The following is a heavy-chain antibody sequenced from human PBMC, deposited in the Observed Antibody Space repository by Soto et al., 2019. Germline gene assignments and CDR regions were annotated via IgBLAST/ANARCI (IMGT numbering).Heavy chain of an antibody. CDR3: ARKSSITMVRGVIIKGFDY. V-gene: IGHV3-21*01. CDR1: GFTFSSYS. CDR2: ISSSSSYI. Sequence: GGSLRLSCAASGFTFSSYSMNWVRQAPGKGLEWVSSISSSSSYIYYADSVKGRFTISRDNAKNSLYLQMNSLRAEDTAVYYWARKSSITMVRGVIIKGFDYWGQGTLVTVSS. D-gene: IGHD3-10*01. J-gene: IGHJ4*02.